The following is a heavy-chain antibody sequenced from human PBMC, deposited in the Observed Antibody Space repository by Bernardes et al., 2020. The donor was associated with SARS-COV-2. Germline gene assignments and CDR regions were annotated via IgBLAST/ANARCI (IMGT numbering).Heavy chain of an antibody. CDR1: GYTFTSYG. J-gene: IGHJ4*02. Sequence: ASVKVSCKASGYTFTSYGISWVRQAPGQGLEWMGWISAYNGNTNYAQKLQGRVTMTTDTSTSTAYMELRSLRSDDTAVYYCARTGGDLLPYSSSPGYFDYWGQGTLVTVSA. CDR3: ARTGGDLLPYSSSPGYFDY. D-gene: IGHD6-6*01. V-gene: IGHV1-18*01. CDR2: ISAYNGNT.